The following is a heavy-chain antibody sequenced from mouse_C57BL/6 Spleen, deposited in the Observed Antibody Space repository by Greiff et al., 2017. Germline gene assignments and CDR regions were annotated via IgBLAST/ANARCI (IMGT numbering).Heavy chain of an antibody. CDR3: VRQDYDYDFDY. CDR1: GFSFNTYA. J-gene: IGHJ2*01. V-gene: IGHV10-1*01. Sequence: EVQRVESGGGLVQPKGSLKLSCAASGFSFNTYAMNWVRQAPGKGLEWVARIRSKSNNYATYYADSVKDRFTISRDDSESMLYLQMNNLKTEDTAMYYCVRQDYDYDFDYWCQGTTLTVSS. CDR2: IRSKSNNYAT. D-gene: IGHD2-4*01.